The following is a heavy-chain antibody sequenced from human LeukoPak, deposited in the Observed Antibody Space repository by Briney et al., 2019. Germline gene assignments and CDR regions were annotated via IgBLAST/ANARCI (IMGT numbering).Heavy chain of an antibody. CDR2: ISYSGGGT. V-gene: IGHV3-23*01. CDR1: GFMFSSYA. D-gene: IGHD6-19*01. CDR3: AKGGSSGWSGSRFDY. J-gene: IGHJ4*02. Sequence: GGSLRLSCAASGFMFSSYAMSWVRQAPGKGLEWVSGISYSGGGTYYADSVKGRFTISRDNSKNTLSLQTNSLRAEDTAVYYCAKGGSSGWSGSRFDYWGQGTLVTVSS.